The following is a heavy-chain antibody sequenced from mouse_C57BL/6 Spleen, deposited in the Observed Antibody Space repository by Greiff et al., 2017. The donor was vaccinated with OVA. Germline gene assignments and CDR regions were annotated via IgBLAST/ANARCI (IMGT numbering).Heavy chain of an antibody. D-gene: IGHD1-1*01. CDR3: AHRGDYYGSSFDY. J-gene: IGHJ2*01. V-gene: IGHV1-26*01. CDR2: INPNNGGT. CDR1: GYTFTDYY. Sequence: EVQLQQSGPELVKPGASVKISCKASGYTFTDYYMNWVKQSHGKSLEWIGDINPNNGGTSYNQKFKGKATLTVDKSSSTAYMELRSLTSEDSAVYYCAHRGDYYGSSFDYWGQGTTLTVSS.